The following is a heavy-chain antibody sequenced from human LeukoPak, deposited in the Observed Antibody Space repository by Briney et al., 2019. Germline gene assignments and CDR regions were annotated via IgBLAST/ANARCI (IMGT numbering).Heavy chain of an antibody. D-gene: IGHD2-8*01. CDR2: INPDSGDT. CDR1: GYTFTGYY. V-gene: IGHV1-2*02. Sequence: ASVKVSCKASGYTFTGYYMHWVRQAPGQGLEWMGSINPDSGDTNYAQNLQGRVTMTRDTSINTAYLDLSMLRSDDTAVYYCAIMGDTFDIWGQGTKVTVSS. J-gene: IGHJ3*02. CDR3: AIMGDTFDI.